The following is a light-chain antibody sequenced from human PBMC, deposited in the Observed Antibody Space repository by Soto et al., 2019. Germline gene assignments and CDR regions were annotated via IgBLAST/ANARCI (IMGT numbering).Light chain of an antibody. CDR2: GAS. CDR3: QQYVRSPWT. CDR1: QSVSSGY. J-gene: IGKJ1*01. Sequence: EIVLTQSPGTLSLSPWERATLSCRASQSVSSGYLAWYQQKPGQAPRLLIYGASIRTSGIPDRFSGSGSGTDFTLTISRLEPEDFAVYYCQQYVRSPWTFGQGTKVDIK. V-gene: IGKV3-20*01.